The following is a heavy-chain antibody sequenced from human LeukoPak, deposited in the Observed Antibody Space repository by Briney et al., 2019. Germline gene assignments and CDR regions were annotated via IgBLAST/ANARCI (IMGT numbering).Heavy chain of an antibody. Sequence: GGSLRLSCAASGFTFSRYGMHWVRQAPGKGLEWVAVISYDGSNKYYADSVKGRFTISRDNSKNTLYLQMNSLRAEDTAVYYCAKDKYDAAYDYVWGSYRSYFDYWGQGTLVTVSS. CDR2: ISYDGSNK. J-gene: IGHJ4*02. D-gene: IGHD3-16*02. CDR1: GFTFSRYG. V-gene: IGHV3-30*18. CDR3: AKDKYDAAYDYVWGSYRSYFDY.